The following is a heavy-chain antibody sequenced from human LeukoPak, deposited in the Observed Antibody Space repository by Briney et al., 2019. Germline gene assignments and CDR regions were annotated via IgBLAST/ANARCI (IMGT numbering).Heavy chain of an antibody. CDR1: GYTFTSYY. D-gene: IGHD3-3*01. J-gene: IGHJ6*02. V-gene: IGHV1-46*01. Sequence: ASVKVSCKASGYTFTSYYMHWVRQAPGQGLEWMGIINPSGGSTSYAQKFQGRVTMTRDTSTSTVYMELSSLRSEDTAVYYCARDDRYYDFWSAKVGGMDVWGQGTTVTVSS. CDR2: INPSGGST. CDR3: ARDDRYYDFWSAKVGGMDV.